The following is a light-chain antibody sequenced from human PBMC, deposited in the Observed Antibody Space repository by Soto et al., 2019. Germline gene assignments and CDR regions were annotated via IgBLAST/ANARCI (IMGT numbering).Light chain of an antibody. Sequence: VLTQSPGNLSLSPGERATLSCRASQSVSSSYLAWYQQKPGQAPRLLIYGASSRATGIPDRFSGSGSGTDFTLTISRLEPEDFAVYYCQQYGSSGTFGQGTKVDIK. CDR2: GAS. CDR3: QQYGSSGT. CDR1: QSVSSSY. V-gene: IGKV3-20*01. J-gene: IGKJ1*01.